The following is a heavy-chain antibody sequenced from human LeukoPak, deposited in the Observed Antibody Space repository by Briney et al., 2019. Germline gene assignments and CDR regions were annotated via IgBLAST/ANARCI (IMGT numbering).Heavy chain of an antibody. CDR1: GYTFTSYA. V-gene: IGHV1-3*01. Sequence: ASVKVSCKASGYTFTSYAMHWVRQAPGQRLEWMGWINAGNGNTKYSQKFQGRVTITRDTSASTAYMELSSLRSEDTAVYYCARAVDIAAAGAFDYWGQGTLVTVSS. D-gene: IGHD6-13*01. J-gene: IGHJ4*02. CDR2: INAGNGNT. CDR3: ARAVDIAAAGAFDY.